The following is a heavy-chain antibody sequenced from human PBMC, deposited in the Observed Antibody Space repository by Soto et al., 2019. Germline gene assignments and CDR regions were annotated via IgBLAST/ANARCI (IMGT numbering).Heavy chain of an antibody. V-gene: IGHV1-69*06. CDR3: ARRDSGGFYRFFDS. D-gene: IGHD2-15*01. CDR2: TGSGTGPG. J-gene: IGHJ4*02. Sequence: KVCCSVSGVSRSTNNISWVRQAPGQGLEWMGGTGSGTGPGNHAQKFQGRLTVTADKSTSTVYMELTNLSSEDTAVYYCARRDSGGFYRFFDSWGQGTLVTVSS. CDR1: GVSRSTNN.